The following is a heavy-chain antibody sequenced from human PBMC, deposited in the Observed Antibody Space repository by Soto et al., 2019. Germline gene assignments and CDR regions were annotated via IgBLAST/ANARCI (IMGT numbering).Heavy chain of an antibody. CDR2: ISGSGGST. D-gene: IGHD2-21*02. V-gene: IGHV3-23*01. Sequence: GGSLRLSCAASGFTFSSYAMSWVRQAPGKGLEWVSAISGSGGSTYYADSVKGRFTISRDNSKNTLYLQMNSLRAEDTAVYYCAKVRDCGGDCYQRYYYYGMDVWGQGTTVTVSS. CDR3: AKVRDCGGDCYQRYYYYGMDV. J-gene: IGHJ6*02. CDR1: GFTFSSYA.